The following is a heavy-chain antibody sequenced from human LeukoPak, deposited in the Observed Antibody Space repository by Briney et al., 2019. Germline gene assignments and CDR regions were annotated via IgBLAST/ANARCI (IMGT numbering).Heavy chain of an antibody. Sequence: GGSLRLSCAASGFTFSSYAMSWVRQAPGKGLEWVSYISSSGSTIYYADSVKGRFTISRDNAKNSLYLQMNSLRAEDTAVYYCARVGGYSGYDSPFDYWGQGTLVTVSS. CDR3: ARVGGYSGYDSPFDY. D-gene: IGHD5-12*01. J-gene: IGHJ4*02. V-gene: IGHV3-48*04. CDR1: GFTFSSYA. CDR2: ISSSGSTI.